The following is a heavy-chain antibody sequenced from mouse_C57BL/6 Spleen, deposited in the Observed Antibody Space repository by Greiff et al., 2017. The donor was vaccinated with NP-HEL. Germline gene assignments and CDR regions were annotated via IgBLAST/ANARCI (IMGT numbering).Heavy chain of an antibody. CDR3: ARQSLPDWYFDV. CDR1: GFTFSDYY. CDR2: ISNGGGST. J-gene: IGHJ1*03. Sequence: EVKVVESGGGLVQPGGSLKLSCAASGFTFSDYYMYWVRQTPEKRLEWVAYISNGGGSTYYPDTVKGRFTISRDNAKNTLYLQMSRLKSEDTAMYYCARQSLPDWYFDVWGTGTTVTVSS. D-gene: IGHD6-1*01. V-gene: IGHV5-12*01.